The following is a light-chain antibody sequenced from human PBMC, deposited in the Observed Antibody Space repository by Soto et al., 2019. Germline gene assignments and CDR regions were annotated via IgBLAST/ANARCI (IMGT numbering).Light chain of an antibody. V-gene: IGKV3-11*01. CDR2: DAS. CDR3: QQSSNWPGVT. Sequence: VLTQSPATLSLSPGDRATLSCRASQSVSSYLAWYQQKPGQAPRLLIYDASNRATGIPARFSGSGSGTDFTLTISSLEPEDFAVYYCQQSSNWPGVTCGQGTRLEIK. CDR1: QSVSSY. J-gene: IGKJ5*01.